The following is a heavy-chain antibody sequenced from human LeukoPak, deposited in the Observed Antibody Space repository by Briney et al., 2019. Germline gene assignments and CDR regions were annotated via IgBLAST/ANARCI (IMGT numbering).Heavy chain of an antibody. CDR2: IYYRGST. J-gene: IGHJ4*02. D-gene: IGHD3-16*01. CDR1: GGSISSDY. CDR3: ASGLGYRGYFDY. Sequence: SETLSLTCTVSGGSISSDYWSWIRQPPGKGLEWIGYIYYRGSTKYNPSLKSRVSISVDTSKNQFSLKLRSVTAADTAVYYCASGLGYRGYFDYWGQGILVTVSS. V-gene: IGHV4-59*01.